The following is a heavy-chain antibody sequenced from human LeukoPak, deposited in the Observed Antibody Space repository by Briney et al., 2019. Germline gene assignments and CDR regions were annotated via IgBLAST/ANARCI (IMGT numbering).Heavy chain of an antibody. Sequence: SETLPLTCTVSGGSVSSSTYYWGWIRQPPGKGLEWIGGVYYSGGTYYNPFLKSRVTISVDTSKNQFSLKLSSVAAADTAVYYCARTNYYASGSHVDYWGQGILVTVSS. V-gene: IGHV4-39*01. CDR1: GGSVSSSTYY. J-gene: IGHJ4*02. D-gene: IGHD3-10*01. CDR2: VYYSGGT. CDR3: ARTNYYASGSHVDY.